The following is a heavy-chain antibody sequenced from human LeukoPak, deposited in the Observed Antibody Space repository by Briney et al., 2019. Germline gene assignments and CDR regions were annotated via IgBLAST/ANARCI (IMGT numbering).Heavy chain of an antibody. CDR1: GFTFYSYW. CDR3: AKATRYYYDSSCYLDY. D-gene: IGHD3-22*01. V-gene: IGHV3-74*01. CDR2: INGDGSTS. Sequence: GGSLRLSCAASGFTFYSYWMHWVRQAPGKGLVWVSCINGDGSTSNYADSVKGRFTISRDNSKNTLYLQMNSLRVDDTAVYYCAKATRYYYDSSCYLDYWGQGTLVTVSS. J-gene: IGHJ4*02.